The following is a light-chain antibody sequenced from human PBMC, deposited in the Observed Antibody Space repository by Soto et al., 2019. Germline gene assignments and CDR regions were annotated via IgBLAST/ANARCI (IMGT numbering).Light chain of an antibody. Sequence: DLQMNQSPSTLSASVGDRDTITCRASQSINSWLAWYQQKPGKAPKLLIYKAYSLESGVPSRFSGSGSGTEFTLTISSLQPDDFATYYCQQYNYLWTFGQGTKVEIK. V-gene: IGKV1-5*03. J-gene: IGKJ1*01. CDR1: QSINSW. CDR2: KAY. CDR3: QQYNYLWT.